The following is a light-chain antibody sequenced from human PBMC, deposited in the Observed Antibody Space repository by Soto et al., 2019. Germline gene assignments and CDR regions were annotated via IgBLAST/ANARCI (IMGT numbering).Light chain of an antibody. CDR1: QRVSSNY. CDR3: QQYGSSPYT. V-gene: IGKV3-20*01. J-gene: IGKJ2*01. CDR2: GAS. Sequence: EIVLTQSPGTLSLSPGERATLSCRASQRVSSNYLAWYQQKPGQTPRLLIYGASSRATGIPDRFSGSVSGTDFTLTISRLEPEDFAVYYCQQYGSSPYTFGQGTKLEIK.